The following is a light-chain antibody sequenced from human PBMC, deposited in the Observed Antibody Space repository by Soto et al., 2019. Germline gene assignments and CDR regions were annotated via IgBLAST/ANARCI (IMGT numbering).Light chain of an antibody. J-gene: IGKJ4*01. Sequence: ELVLTQSPGTLSLSPGERATLYCRASQSVGRDYLAWYQQKPGQAPRLLIYHASIRPTSIPDRFSGSGAGTDFNLTISRLETEDFAEFYCQQYASAPLTVGGGTKVEIK. CDR3: QQYASAPLT. CDR1: QSVGRDY. V-gene: IGKV3-20*01. CDR2: HAS.